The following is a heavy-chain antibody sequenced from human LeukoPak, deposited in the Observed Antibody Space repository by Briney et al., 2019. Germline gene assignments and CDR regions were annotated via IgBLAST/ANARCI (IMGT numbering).Heavy chain of an antibody. Sequence: SQTLSLTCTVSGGSISSGDYYWSWIRQPPGKGLEWIGYIYYSGSTNYNPSLKSRVTISVDTSKNQFSLKLSSVTAADTAVYYCARARITMVRGIGWFDPWGQGTLVTVSS. D-gene: IGHD3-10*01. CDR1: GGSISSGDYY. V-gene: IGHV4-30-4*08. CDR3: ARARITMVRGIGWFDP. J-gene: IGHJ5*02. CDR2: IYYSGST.